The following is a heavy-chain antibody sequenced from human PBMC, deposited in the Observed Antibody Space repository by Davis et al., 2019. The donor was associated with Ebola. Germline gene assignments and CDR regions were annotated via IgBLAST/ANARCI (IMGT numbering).Heavy chain of an antibody. CDR1: GYTFTSYG. J-gene: IGHJ4*02. D-gene: IGHD2-15*01. CDR2: VSAYNGNT. V-gene: IGHV1-18*01. CDR3: AREDCSDGRGGRWHQNFDY. Sequence: ASVTVSCKASGYTFTSYGISWVRQAPGQGLEWMGWVSAYNGNTNYEQNLQGRVTMTTDTSTSTAYMELRSLRSDDTAVYYCAREDCSDGRGGRWHQNFDYWGQGTLVTVSS.